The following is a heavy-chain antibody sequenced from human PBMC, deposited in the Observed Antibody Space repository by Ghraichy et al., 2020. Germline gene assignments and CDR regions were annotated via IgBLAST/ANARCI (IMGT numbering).Heavy chain of an antibody. CDR3: AKMSLRVVVPAAIKRDHNWYFDL. V-gene: IGHV3-9*01. CDR2: ISWNSGSI. Sequence: GGSLRLSCAASGFTFDDYAMHWVRQAPGKGLEWVSGISWNSGSIGYADSVKGRFTISRDNAKNSLYLQMNSLRAEDTALYYCAKMSLRVVVPAAIKRDHNWYFDLWGRGTLVTVSS. CDR1: GFTFDDYA. D-gene: IGHD2-2*01. J-gene: IGHJ2*01.